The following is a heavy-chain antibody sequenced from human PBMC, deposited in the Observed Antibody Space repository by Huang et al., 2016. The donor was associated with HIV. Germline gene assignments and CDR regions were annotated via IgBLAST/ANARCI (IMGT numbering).Heavy chain of an antibody. Sequence: QVQLQQWGAGLLKPSETLSLTCAVYGGSVTGYYWSWFRQPPGQGLEWIGEIDHSGSTIDNPSLKSRVTMSVDTSKNQFSLKLISVTAADTAMYYCARGPHSARTLDFWGQGTLVTVSS. V-gene: IGHV4-34*01. CDR1: GGSVTGYY. J-gene: IGHJ4*02. CDR3: ARGPHSARTLDF. CDR2: IDHSGST. D-gene: IGHD6-6*01.